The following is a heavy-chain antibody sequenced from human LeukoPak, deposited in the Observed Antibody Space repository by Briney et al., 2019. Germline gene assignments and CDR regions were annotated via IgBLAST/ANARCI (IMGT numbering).Heavy chain of an antibody. J-gene: IGHJ4*02. CDR1: GGSVSGYY. Sequence: SGTLSLTCTVSGGSVSGYYWSWIRRPPGGGLEWSGYIYYSGSTNNNPSPSSQVPISIDTAKSRLCLKLSSVTAADTAVYSCAREDYGGQGTLVTVSS. V-gene: IGHV4-59*02. CDR2: IYYSGST. CDR3: AREDY.